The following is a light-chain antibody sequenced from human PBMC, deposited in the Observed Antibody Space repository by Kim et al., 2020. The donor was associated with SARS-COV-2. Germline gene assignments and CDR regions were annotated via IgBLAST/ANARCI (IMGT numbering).Light chain of an antibody. V-gene: IGLV1-40*01. CDR3: QSYDSSLSGWV. J-gene: IGLJ3*02. CDR1: GANGGAGYE. CDR2: GNN. Sequence: QRGTNTYTESGANGGAGYEVHWYQDPPGTAPELLIYGNNNRPSGVPDRFSGSKSGTSATLAISGLQAEDEADYYCQSYDSSLSGWVFGGGTQLTVL.